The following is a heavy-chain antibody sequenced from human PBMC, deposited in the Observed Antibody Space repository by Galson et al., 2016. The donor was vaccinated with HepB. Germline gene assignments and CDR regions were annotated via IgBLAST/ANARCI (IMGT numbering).Heavy chain of an antibody. CDR2: ISFDGNNK. D-gene: IGHD1-7*01. V-gene: IGHV3-30-3*01. J-gene: IGHJ4*02. CDR3: ARGETGTTLD. CDR1: GFTFYTFA. Sequence: SLRLSCAASGFTFYTFAMHWVRQSPGKGPECVAVISFDGNNKYYADSVRGRFSISRDNPRNTLYLQMNSLTAEDTAVYYCARGETGTTLDWGEGSLVTVPS.